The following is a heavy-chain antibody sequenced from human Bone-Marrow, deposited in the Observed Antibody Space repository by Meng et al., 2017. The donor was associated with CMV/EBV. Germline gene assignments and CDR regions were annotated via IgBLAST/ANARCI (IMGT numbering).Heavy chain of an antibody. J-gene: IGHJ4*02. CDR2: LRYDGNNE. D-gene: IGHD3-3*01. Sequence: GESLKISCAASGFNFSAYGMHWVRQAPGKGLEWVAFLRYDGNNEYYSESVRGRFTISRDNSKNTLYLQMNSLRAEDTAMFYCAKDIAYYDFWSGVDDWGQGTLVTVSS. CDR1: GFNFSAYG. V-gene: IGHV3-30*02. CDR3: AKDIAYYDFWSGVDD.